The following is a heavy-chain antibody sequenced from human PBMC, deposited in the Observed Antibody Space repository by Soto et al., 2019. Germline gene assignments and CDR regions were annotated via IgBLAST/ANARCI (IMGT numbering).Heavy chain of an antibody. Sequence: GGSLRLSCAASGFTFSSYAMHWVRQAPGKGLEWVAVISYDGSNKYYADSVKGRFTISRDNSKNTLYLQMNSLRAEDTAVYYCASPYGSGRYYYYYGMDVWGQGTTVTVSS. CDR2: ISYDGSNK. D-gene: IGHD3-10*01. V-gene: IGHV3-30-3*01. J-gene: IGHJ6*02. CDR3: ASPYGSGRYYYYYGMDV. CDR1: GFTFSSYA.